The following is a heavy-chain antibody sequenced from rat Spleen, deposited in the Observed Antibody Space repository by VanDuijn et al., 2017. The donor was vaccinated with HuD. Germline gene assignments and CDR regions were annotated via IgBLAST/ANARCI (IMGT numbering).Heavy chain of an antibody. CDR3: AKDKPFDY. Sequence: EVQLVESGGGLVQPGRSLKLSCAASGFTYSNYVMAWVRQAPTKGLEWVASISTGGGNTYYRDSVKGRFTISRDNAKKPLYLQMDSLRSEDTATYYCAKDKPFDYWGQGVMVTVSS. V-gene: IGHV5S13*01. CDR2: ISTGGGNT. J-gene: IGHJ2*01. CDR1: GFTYSNYV.